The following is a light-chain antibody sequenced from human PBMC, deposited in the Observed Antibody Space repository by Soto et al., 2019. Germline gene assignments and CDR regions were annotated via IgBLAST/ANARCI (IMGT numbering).Light chain of an antibody. Sequence: GLSLSPGTLSLSAEERATVSCRASQSVSNNYLAWYQQKPGQAPRLLIYGASNRATGIPDRFSGSGSGTDFTLTISRLEPEDFAVYYCEQYGSSGTFGQGTKVDIK. J-gene: IGKJ1*01. V-gene: IGKV3-20*01. CDR1: QSVSNNY. CDR2: GAS. CDR3: EQYGSSGT.